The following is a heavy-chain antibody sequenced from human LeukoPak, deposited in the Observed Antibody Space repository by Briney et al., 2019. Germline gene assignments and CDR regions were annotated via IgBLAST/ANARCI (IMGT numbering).Heavy chain of an antibody. D-gene: IGHD3-22*01. CDR3: AREMIDYYDSFDY. V-gene: IGHV3-33*01. CDR2: IWYDGSNK. Sequence: GGSLRLSCAASGFTFSSYGMHWVRQAPGKGLEWVAVIWYDGSNKYFADSVNGRFTISRDNSKNTLYLQMNSLRAEDTAVYYCAREMIDYYDSFDYWGQGTLVTVSS. CDR1: GFTFSSYG. J-gene: IGHJ4*02.